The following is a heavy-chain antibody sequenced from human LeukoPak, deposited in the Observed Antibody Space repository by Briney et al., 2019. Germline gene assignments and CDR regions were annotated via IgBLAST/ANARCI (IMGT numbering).Heavy chain of an antibody. V-gene: IGHV3-30*04. CDR3: ARDISCTSSSCPNNWFDP. Sequence: PGGSLRLSCAASGFTFGSYAMHWVRQAPGKGLEWVALISYDGSSKYYADSVKGRFTISRDNSEITLYLQMNSLRAEDTAVYYCARDISCTSSSCPNNWFDPWGQGTLVTVSS. J-gene: IGHJ5*02. CDR2: ISYDGSSK. CDR1: GFTFGSYA. D-gene: IGHD2-2*01.